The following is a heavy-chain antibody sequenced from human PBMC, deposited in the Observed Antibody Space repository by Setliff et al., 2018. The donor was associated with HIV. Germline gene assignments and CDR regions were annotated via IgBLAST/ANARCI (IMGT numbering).Heavy chain of an antibody. CDR2: INHNRKT. J-gene: IGHJ4*02. V-gene: IGHV4-34*01. CDR3: TRVRDHYDSGTYYRPLYFFDS. CDR1: GGSFSGYF. D-gene: IGHD3-10*01. Sequence: SETLSLTCAVYGGSFSGYFWSWVRQSPGKGLEWIGEINHNRKTNYNPSLKSRVTISIDRSKNQFSLKMKSVIAADTAVYYCTRVRDHYDSGTYYRPLYFFDSWGQGTPVTVSS.